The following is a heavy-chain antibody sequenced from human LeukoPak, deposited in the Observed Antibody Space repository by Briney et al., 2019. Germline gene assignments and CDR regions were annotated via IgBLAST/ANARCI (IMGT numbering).Heavy chain of an antibody. CDR2: ISYDGSNK. J-gene: IGHJ4*02. V-gene: IGHV3-30*03. D-gene: IGHD3-10*01. CDR3: ARADDGSGSVDY. Sequence: GGSLRLSCAASGFTFSSYGMHWVRQAPGKGLEWVAVISYDGSNKYYADSVKGRFTISRDNSKNTLYLQMNSLRAEDTAVYYCARADDGSGSVDYWGQGTLVTVSS. CDR1: GFTFSSYG.